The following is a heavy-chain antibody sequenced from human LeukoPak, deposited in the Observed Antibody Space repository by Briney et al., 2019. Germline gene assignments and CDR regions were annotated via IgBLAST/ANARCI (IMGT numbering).Heavy chain of an antibody. V-gene: IGHV3-21*01. CDR2: ISSSSSYI. D-gene: IGHD3-3*01. CDR1: GFTFSSYG. CDR3: ARAGGLYYDFWSGYYTD. J-gene: IGHJ4*02. Sequence: GGSLRLSCAASGFTFSSYGMSWVRQAPGKGLEWVSSISSSSSYIYYADSVKGRFTISRDNAKNSLYLQMNSLRAEDTAVYYCARAGGLYYDFWSGYYTDWGQGTLVTVSS.